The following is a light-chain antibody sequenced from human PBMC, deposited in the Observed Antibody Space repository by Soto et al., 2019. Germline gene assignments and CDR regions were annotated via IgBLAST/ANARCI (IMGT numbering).Light chain of an antibody. CDR2: GAS. V-gene: IGKV3-15*01. CDR3: QQYNNWPQWT. Sequence: EIVMTQSPATLSVSPGERATLSCSASQSVSSNLAWYQPKPGQAPRLLIYGASTRATGIPARFSGSGSGTEFTLTISSLQSEDFAVYYCQQYNNWPQWTFGQGTKVDIK. CDR1: QSVSSN. J-gene: IGKJ1*01.